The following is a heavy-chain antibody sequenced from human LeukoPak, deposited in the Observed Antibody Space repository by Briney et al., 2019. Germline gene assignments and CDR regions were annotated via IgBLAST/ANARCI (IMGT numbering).Heavy chain of an antibody. CDR1: GGSFSGYY. V-gene: IGHV4-34*01. Sequence: SETLSLTCAVYGGSFSGYYWSWIRQPPGKGLEWIGEINHSGSTNYNPSFKSRVTISVDTSKNQFSLKLSSVTAADTAVYYCARVSSSSQNGDYWGQGTLVTVSS. CDR2: INHSGST. D-gene: IGHD6-6*01. CDR3: ARVSSSSQNGDY. J-gene: IGHJ4*02.